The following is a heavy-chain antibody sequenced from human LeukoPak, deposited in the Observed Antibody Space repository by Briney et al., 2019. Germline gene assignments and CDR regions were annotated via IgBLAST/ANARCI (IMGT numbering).Heavy chain of an antibody. CDR3: ARLFNGRNRNHVIDY. D-gene: IGHD1-14*01. CDR1: GGSISRSSYY. V-gene: IGHV4-39*01. Sequence: PSETLSLSCAVSGGSISRSSYYWGWMRQPPGKGLEWIGSIYYSGSTYYNPSLKSRVTISVDTSKNQFSLKLSSVTAADTAVYYCARLFNGRNRNHVIDYRGQGTLVTVSS. J-gene: IGHJ4*02. CDR2: IYYSGST.